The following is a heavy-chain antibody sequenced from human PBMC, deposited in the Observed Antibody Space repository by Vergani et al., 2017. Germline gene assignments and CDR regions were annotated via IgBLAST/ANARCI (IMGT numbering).Heavy chain of an antibody. CDR3: AKHFRGWGIDY. J-gene: IGHJ4*02. D-gene: IGHD3-16*01. V-gene: IGHV3-30*02. CDR1: GYTFGHFD. Sequence: QEQLLQSGGGVVQPGGSLRLSCIGSGYTFGHFDMHWVCQAPGKGLAWVAFIRYDGSNPQYIDSVKGRFTISRDNSKDTLFLQMNGLRPEDTGTYYCAKHFRGWGIDYWGQGTQVIVSS. CDR2: IRYDGSNP.